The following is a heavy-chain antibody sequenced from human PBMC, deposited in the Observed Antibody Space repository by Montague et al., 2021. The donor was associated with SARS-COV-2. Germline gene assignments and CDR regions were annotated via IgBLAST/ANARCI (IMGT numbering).Heavy chain of an antibody. V-gene: IGHV4-38-2*02. Sequence: SETLSLTCTVSGFSIGSGDYWGWIRQPPGKGLEWIGSIYHSGTTYYNPXXQSRLTMSIDTSTNQFSLRLTSVTAADTAVFFCVREKAGGLRNVFDICGQGTTVTVSS. J-gene: IGHJ3*02. CDR1: GFSIGSGDY. CDR3: VREKAGGLRNVFDI. CDR2: IYHSGTT.